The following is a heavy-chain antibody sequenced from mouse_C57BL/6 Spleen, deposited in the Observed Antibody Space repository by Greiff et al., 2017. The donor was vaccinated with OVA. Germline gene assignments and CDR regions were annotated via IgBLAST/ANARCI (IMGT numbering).Heavy chain of an antibody. V-gene: IGHV1-64*01. CDR2: IHPNSGST. J-gene: IGHJ1*03. D-gene: IGHD1-1*01. Sequence: QVQLQQSGAELVKPGASVKLSCKASGYTFTSYWMHWVKQRPGQGLEWIGMIHPNSGSTNYNEKFKSKATLTVDKSSSTAYMQLSSLTSEDSAVYVCAREEGITTEWYFDVWGKGTTVTVSS. CDR1: GYTFTSYW. CDR3: AREEGITTEWYFDV.